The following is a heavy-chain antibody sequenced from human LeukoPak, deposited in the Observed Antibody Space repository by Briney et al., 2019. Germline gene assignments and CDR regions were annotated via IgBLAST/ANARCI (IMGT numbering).Heavy chain of an antibody. CDR3: ARDLVKRCSSTSCYWANNWFDP. J-gene: IGHJ5*02. D-gene: IGHD2-2*01. CDR1: GYTFTSYG. V-gene: IGHV1-18*01. CDR2: ISAYNGNT. Sequence: EASVKVSCKASGYTFTSYGISWVRQAPGQGLEWMGWISAYNGNTNYAQKLQGRVTMTTDTSTSTAYMELRSLRSDDTAVYYRARDLVKRCSSTSCYWANNWFDPWGQGTLVTVSS.